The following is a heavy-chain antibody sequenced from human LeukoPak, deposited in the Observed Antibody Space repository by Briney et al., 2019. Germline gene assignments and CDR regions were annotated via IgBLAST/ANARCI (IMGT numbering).Heavy chain of an antibody. CDR1: GYTFTSYG. CDR3: ARDSGLYGSGSYPIDY. D-gene: IGHD3-10*01. Sequence: ASVKVSCKASGYTFTSYGISWVRQAPGQGLEGMGWISAYNGNTNYAQKLQGRVTMTTDTSTSTAYMELRSLRSDDTAVYYCARDSGLYGSGSYPIDYWGQGTLVTVSS. CDR2: ISAYNGNT. V-gene: IGHV1-18*01. J-gene: IGHJ4*02.